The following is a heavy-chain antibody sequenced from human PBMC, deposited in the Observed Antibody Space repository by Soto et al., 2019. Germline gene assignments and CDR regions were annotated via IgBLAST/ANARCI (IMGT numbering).Heavy chain of an antibody. CDR1: GVTFSSYA. J-gene: IGHJ3*02. CDR2: IIPIFGTA. V-gene: IGHV1-69*13. Sequence: GASVKVSCKASGVTFSSYAISWVRQAPGQGLEWMGGIIPIFGTANYAQKFQGRVTITADESTSTAYMELSSLRSEDTAVYYCARGKGLSDAFDIWGQGTMVTVSS. CDR3: ARGKGLSDAFDI.